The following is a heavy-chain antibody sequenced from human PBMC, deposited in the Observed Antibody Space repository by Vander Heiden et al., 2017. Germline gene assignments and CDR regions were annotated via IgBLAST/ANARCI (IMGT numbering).Heavy chain of an antibody. J-gene: IGHJ4*02. CDR2: INPSSGGT. Sequence: QVQLVQSGAEVKTPGASVKVACKASGSTFTGYYVHWVRQAPGQGLEWMGWINPSSGGTNYAQKFQGRVTMTRDTSISTAYMELSRLRSDDTAVYYCARVGYYYDSSGYYYYSDYWGQGTLVTVSS. V-gene: IGHV1-2*02. D-gene: IGHD3-22*01. CDR3: ARVGYYYDSSGYYYYSDY. CDR1: GSTFTGYY.